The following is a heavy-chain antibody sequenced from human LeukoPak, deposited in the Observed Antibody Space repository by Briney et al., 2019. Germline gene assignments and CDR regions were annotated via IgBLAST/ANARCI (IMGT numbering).Heavy chain of an antibody. CDR1: GFTFSIYA. J-gene: IGHJ6*02. V-gene: IGHV3-23*01. CDR2: ISGSGGST. CDR3: AKGRKGYYYGMDV. Sequence: PGGSLRLSCAASGFTFSIYAMNWVRQAPGKGLEWASGISGSGGSTYYADSVKGRFTISRDNSKNTLYLQMNSLRAEDTAVYHCAKGRKGYYYGMDVWGQGTTVTVSS.